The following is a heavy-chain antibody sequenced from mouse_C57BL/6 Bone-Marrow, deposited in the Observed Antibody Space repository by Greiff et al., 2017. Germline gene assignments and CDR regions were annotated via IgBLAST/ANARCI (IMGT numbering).Heavy chain of an antibody. V-gene: IGHV1-22*01. J-gene: IGHJ3*01. CDR3: ARRRGYSNYLFAY. Sequence: EVKLMESGPELVKPGASVKMSCKASGYTFTDYNMHWVKQSHGKSLEWIGYINPNNGGTSYNQKFKGKATLTVNKSSSTAYMELRSLTSEDSAVYYCARRRGYSNYLFAYWGQGTLVTVSA. CDR2: INPNNGGT. CDR1: GYTFTDYN. D-gene: IGHD2-5*01.